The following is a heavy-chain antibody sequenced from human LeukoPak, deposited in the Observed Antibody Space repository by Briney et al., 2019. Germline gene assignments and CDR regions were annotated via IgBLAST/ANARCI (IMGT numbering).Heavy chain of an antibody. V-gene: IGHV3-7*01. D-gene: IGHD4-17*01. CDR3: ARDLGYGALDP. CDR2: INPDGSQT. Sequence: PGGSLRLSCAASGFTFSSYNMNWVRQAPGKGLEWVALINPDGSQTNYVDSVKGRFTISRDNAENSLYLQMNSLRAEDTAVYYCARDLGYGALDPWGQGTLVTVSS. CDR1: GFTFSSYN. J-gene: IGHJ5*02.